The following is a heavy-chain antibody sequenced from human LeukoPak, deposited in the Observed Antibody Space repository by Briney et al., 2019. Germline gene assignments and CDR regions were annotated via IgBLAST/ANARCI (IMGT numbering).Heavy chain of an antibody. J-gene: IGHJ4*02. CDR1: GYTFTSHA. CDR3: ARADSLGNYYDL. V-gene: IGHV1-3*01. CDR2: INGGDGDT. Sequence: ASVKVSCKASGYTFTSHALHWVRQAPGQRPEWMGWINGGDGDTRYSQKFQDRVTITRDTSATTAYMDLSSLRSEDTAVYFCARADSLGNYYDLWGQGTLVTVSS. D-gene: IGHD3-10*01.